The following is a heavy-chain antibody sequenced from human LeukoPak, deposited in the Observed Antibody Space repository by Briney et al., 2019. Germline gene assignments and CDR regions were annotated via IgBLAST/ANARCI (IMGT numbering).Heavy chain of an antibody. CDR3: ALVAAAKYYFDY. V-gene: IGHV3-21*01. J-gene: IGHJ4*02. Sequence: GGSLRLSCAASRFTFSSYSMTWVRQAPGKGLEWVSSISRSSSYIYYADSVKGRFTISRDNAKNSLYLQMNSLRAEDTAVYYCALVAAAKYYFDYWGQGTLVTVSS. D-gene: IGHD6-13*01. CDR1: RFTFSSYS. CDR2: ISRSSSYI.